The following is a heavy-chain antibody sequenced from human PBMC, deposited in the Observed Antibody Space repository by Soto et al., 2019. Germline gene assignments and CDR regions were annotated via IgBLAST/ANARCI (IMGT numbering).Heavy chain of an antibody. CDR1: GGSISSYY. V-gene: IGHV4-4*07. D-gene: IGHD6-6*01. Sequence: PSETLSLTCTVSGGSISSYYWSWIRQPAGKGLEWIGRIYTSGSANYNPSLKSRVTMSVDTSKNQFSLKLSSVTAADTAVYYCARAGAYSSSSPWFDPWGQGTLVTVS. CDR3: ARAGAYSSSSPWFDP. J-gene: IGHJ5*02. CDR2: IYTSGSA.